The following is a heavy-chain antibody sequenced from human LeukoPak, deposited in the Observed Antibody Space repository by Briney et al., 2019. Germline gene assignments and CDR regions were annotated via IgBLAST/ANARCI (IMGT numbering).Heavy chain of an antibody. J-gene: IGHJ6*03. CDR3: ARDPYSGNYGTYYYYYMDV. Sequence: GRSPRLSCADSGFTFSNYNMNWVRQAPGKAIEWVSSITSSGTYTFYADSVKGRFTISRDNAKNSLYLQMDSLGPEDTAVYYCARDPYSGNYGTYYYYYMDVWGKGTTVTVSS. CDR2: ITSSGTYT. CDR1: GFTFSNYN. D-gene: IGHD1-26*01. V-gene: IGHV3-21*01.